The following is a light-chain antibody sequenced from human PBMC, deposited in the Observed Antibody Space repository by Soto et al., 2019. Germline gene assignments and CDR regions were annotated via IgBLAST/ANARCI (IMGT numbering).Light chain of an antibody. J-gene: IGLJ1*01. CDR1: SSDVGSYNL. V-gene: IGLV2-23*01. Sequence: LTQPASVSGSPGQSITISCTGTSSDVGSYNLVSWYQQHPGKAPKLMIYEGNKRPSGVSNRFSGSKSGNTASLTISRLQAEDEADYYCCSFAGSSTLYVFGTGTKVTVL. CDR2: EGN. CDR3: CSFAGSSTLYV.